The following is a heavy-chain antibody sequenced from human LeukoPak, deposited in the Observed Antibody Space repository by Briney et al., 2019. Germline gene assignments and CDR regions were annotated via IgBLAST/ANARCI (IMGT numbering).Heavy chain of an antibody. CDR3: ARDEALRIAVVGSFDY. Sequence: RASVKVSCKASGGTFSSYAISWVRQASGQGLEWMGGIVPIFGTANYTQKFQGRVTITADESTSTAYMELSSLRSEDTAVYYCARDEALRIAVVGSFDYWGQGTLVTVSS. V-gene: IGHV1-69*13. CDR1: GGTFSSYA. CDR2: IVPIFGTA. D-gene: IGHD6-13*01. J-gene: IGHJ4*02.